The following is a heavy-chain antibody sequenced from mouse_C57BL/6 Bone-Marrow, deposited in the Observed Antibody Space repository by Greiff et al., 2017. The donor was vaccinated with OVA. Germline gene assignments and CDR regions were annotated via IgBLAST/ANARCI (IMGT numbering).Heavy chain of an antibody. Sequence: EVKLQESGAELVKPGASVKLSCTASGFNIKDYYMHWVKQRTEQGLEWIGRIDTEDGETKYAPKFQGKATITADTSSNTAYLQHSSLTAEDTTVYYCARNDGYYGWYFDVWGTGTTVTVSS. CDR1: GFNIKDYY. CDR3: ARNDGYYGWYFDV. D-gene: IGHD2-3*01. CDR2: IDTEDGET. V-gene: IGHV14-2*01. J-gene: IGHJ1*03.